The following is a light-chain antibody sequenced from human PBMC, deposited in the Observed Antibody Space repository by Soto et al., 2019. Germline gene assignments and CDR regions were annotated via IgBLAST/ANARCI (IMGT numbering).Light chain of an antibody. CDR2: EGS. CDR1: SSDVGSYNL. CDR3: CSYAGSRV. V-gene: IGLV2-23*01. Sequence: QSALTQPASVSGSPGQSITLSCTGTSSDVGSYNLVSWYHQHPGKAPKLMIYEGSKRPSGVSNRFSGSKSGNTASLTISGLQAEDEADYYCCSYAGSRVFGGGTKLTVL. J-gene: IGLJ3*02.